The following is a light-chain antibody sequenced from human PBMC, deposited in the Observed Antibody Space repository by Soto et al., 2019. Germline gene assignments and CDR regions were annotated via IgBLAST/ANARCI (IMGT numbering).Light chain of an antibody. V-gene: IGKV1-39*01. Sequence: DIQMTQSPSSLSASVGDRITVTCRASQSISTYLNWYQQKPGKAPKLLIYAASSLQSGVPSRFSGSGSVTDFTLTISSLQPEDFATYYCQQSYSMPLNFGGGTKVEIK. CDR2: AAS. CDR3: QQSYSMPLN. CDR1: QSISTY. J-gene: IGKJ4*01.